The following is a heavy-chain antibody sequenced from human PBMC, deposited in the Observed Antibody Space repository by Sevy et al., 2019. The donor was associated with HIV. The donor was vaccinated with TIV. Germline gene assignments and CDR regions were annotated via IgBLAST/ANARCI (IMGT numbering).Heavy chain of an antibody. V-gene: IGHV3-23*01. Sequence: GESLKISCAVSGFSFDSYGMTWVRQAPGKGLEWVSGISGSGTRTYYADSVKGRFIISRDNSKNTLYLQMNSLRSEDTAIYYCEKGGGGHYDPDEIGYYFYYYNMDVWGKGTTVTVSS. CDR2: ISGSGTRT. J-gene: IGHJ6*03. CDR1: GFSFDSYG. D-gene: IGHD3-22*01. CDR3: EKGGGGHYDPDEIGYYFYYYNMDV.